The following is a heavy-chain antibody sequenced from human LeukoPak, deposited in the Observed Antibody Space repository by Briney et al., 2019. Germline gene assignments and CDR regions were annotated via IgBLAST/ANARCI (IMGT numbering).Heavy chain of an antibody. D-gene: IGHD5-12*01. Sequence: SQTLSLTCAVSGVSISSGGYSWSWIRQPPGKGLEWIGYIYHSGSTYYNPSLKSRVTISVDRSKNQFSLKLSSVTAADTAVYYCARGSGYDFGDYFDYWGQGTLVTVSS. V-gene: IGHV4-30-2*01. CDR1: GVSISSGGYS. CDR2: IYHSGST. CDR3: ARGSGYDFGDYFDY. J-gene: IGHJ4*02.